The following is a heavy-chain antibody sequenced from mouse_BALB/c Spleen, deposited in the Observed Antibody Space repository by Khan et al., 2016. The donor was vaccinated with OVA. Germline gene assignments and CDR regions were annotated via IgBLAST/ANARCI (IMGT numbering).Heavy chain of an antibody. D-gene: IGHD1-3*01. V-gene: IGHV3-2*02. CDR3: ARDGSRYNYAMDY. J-gene: IGHJ2*01. CDR1: GYSITSDYA. CDR2: ISYSGST. Sequence: EVQLVESGPGLVKPSQSLSLTCTVTGYSITSDYAWNWIRQFPGNKLEWMGYISYSGSTNYNPSLKSRISITRDTSKNQFFLQLNSVTTEDTATYYCARDGSRYNYAMDYWGQGTTLTVSS.